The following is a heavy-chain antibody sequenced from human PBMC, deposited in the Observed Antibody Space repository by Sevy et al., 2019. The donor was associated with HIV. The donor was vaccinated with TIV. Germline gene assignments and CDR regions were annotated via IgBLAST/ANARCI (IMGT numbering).Heavy chain of an antibody. CDR3: AHRLRTSTTSLDPFDV. CDR1: GFSLDASGAS. Sequence: SGPTLVKPTQTLTLTCTFSGFSLDASGASVGWLRQPPGKALEWLALIYWDDDKRYSPSLKTRLTITKGTSKNQVVLTMTNIDPVDTGTYYCAHRLRTSTTSLDPFDVWGQGTLVTVSS. D-gene: IGHD5-12*01. V-gene: IGHV2-5*02. CDR2: IYWDDDK. J-gene: IGHJ3*01.